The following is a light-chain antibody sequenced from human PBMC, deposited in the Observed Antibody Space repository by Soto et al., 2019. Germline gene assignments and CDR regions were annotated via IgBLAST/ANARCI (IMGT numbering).Light chain of an antibody. CDR3: SSYAGGNNVV. CDR1: SSDVGGYDY. CDR2: EVT. J-gene: IGLJ2*01. V-gene: IGLV2-8*01. Sequence: QSVLTQPPSASGSPGQSVTISCTGASSDVGGYDYVSWYQQHPGKAPQLMIYEVTKRPSGVPDRFSGSKSGNTASLTVSGLQAEDEADYYCSSYAGGNNVVFGGGTKLTVL.